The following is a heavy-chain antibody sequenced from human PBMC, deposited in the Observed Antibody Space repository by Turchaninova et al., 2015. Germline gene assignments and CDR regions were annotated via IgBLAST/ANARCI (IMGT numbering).Heavy chain of an antibody. CDR1: GFPPTNARMG. D-gene: IGHD1-26*01. J-gene: IGHJ4*02. Sequence: QVTLKESGPVLVKPTATLTLTCPVSGFPPTNARMGVSWIRHPPGTTLEWLAPIFSNDEKSYSTSLNSRLTISKDTSKSQVVLTMTNMDPVDTATYYCARFRGSYQYYFDYWGQGTLVTVSS. CDR2: IFSNDEK. CDR3: ARFRGSYQYYFDY. V-gene: IGHV2-26*01.